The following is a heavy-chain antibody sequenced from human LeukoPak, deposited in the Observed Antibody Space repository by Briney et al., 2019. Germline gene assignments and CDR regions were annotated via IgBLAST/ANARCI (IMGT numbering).Heavy chain of an antibody. V-gene: IGHV3-33*01. CDR2: IWYDRSNK. CDR1: GFTFSSYG. CDR3: ARDTGAFHYDSSGYYPDAFDI. J-gene: IGHJ3*02. D-gene: IGHD3-22*01. Sequence: GRSLRLSCAASGFTFSSYGMHWVRQAPGKGLEWVAVIWYDRSNKYYADSVKGRFTISRDNSKNTLYLQMNSLRAEDTAVYYCARDTGAFHYDSSGYYPDAFDIWGQGTMVTVSS.